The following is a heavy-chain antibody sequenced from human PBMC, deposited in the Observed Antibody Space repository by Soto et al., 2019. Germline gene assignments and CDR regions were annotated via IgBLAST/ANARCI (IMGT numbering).Heavy chain of an antibody. V-gene: IGHV4-31*03. CDR2: IYYSGST. CDR1: GGSISSGGYY. D-gene: IGHD6-19*01. J-gene: IGHJ4*02. CDR3: ARDRAVAGFDY. Sequence: SETLSLTCTVSGGSISSGGYYWSWIRQHPGKGLEWIGYIYYSGSTYYNPSLKSRVTISVDTSKNQFSLKLSSVTAADTAVYYCARDRAVAGFDYWGQGTLVTVS.